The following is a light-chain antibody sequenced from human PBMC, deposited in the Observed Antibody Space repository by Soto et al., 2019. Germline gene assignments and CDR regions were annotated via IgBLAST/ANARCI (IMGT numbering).Light chain of an antibody. CDR3: KQYGSSST. CDR2: GAS. J-gene: IGKJ5*01. Sequence: ELLMTQSPATLSLSPGESATLSCRASQSVRSSYLAWYQHKPGQAPRLLIYGASSRPTGIQDRFSGSGSGTEFTLTIRRLEPEDFAVYYCKQYGSSSTFGQGTRLEIK. CDR1: QSVRSSY. V-gene: IGKV3-20*01.